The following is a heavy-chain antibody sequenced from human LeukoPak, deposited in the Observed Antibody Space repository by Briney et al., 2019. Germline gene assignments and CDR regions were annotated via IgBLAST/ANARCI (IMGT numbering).Heavy chain of an antibody. CDR3: ARGWYYDILTGYYSAYYYYYYYGMDV. CDR2: INHSGST. V-gene: IGHV4-34*01. Sequence: SEALSLTCAVYGGSFSGYYWSWIRQPPGKGLEWIGEINHSGSTNYNPSLKSRVTISVDTSKNQFSLKLSSVTAADTAVYYCARGWYYDILTGYYSAYYYYYYYGMDVWGQGTTVTVSS. J-gene: IGHJ6*02. D-gene: IGHD3-9*01. CDR1: GGSFSGYY.